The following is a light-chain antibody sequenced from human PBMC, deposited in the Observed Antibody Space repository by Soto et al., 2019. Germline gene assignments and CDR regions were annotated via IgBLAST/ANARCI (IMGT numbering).Light chain of an antibody. V-gene: IGKV3-20*01. Sequence: EVVLTQSPGTLSLSPGERATLSCRASQSVSFTHVAGYQQTPGQAPRLPISGASNRATGIPERFAGSGSGTDFTLTIIRLEPEDFAVYYCQQYGRSPTTFGPGTKVEIK. J-gene: IGKJ3*01. CDR1: QSVSFTH. CDR2: GAS. CDR3: QQYGRSPTT.